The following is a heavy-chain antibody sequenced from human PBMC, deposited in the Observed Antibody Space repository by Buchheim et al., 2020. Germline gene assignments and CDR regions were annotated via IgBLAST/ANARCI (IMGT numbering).Heavy chain of an antibody. V-gene: IGHV5-10-1*03. D-gene: IGHD6-19*01. CDR2: IDPSDSYT. Sequence: EVQLVQSGAEVKKPGEPLRISCKGSGYSFTSYWISWVRQMPGKGLEWMGRIDPSDSYTNYSPSFQGHVTISADQSISTASPQWSSLKASDTAMYYCARSPQKAVADPYYFDYWGQGTL. CDR3: ARSPQKAVADPYYFDY. J-gene: IGHJ4*02. CDR1: GYSFTSYW.